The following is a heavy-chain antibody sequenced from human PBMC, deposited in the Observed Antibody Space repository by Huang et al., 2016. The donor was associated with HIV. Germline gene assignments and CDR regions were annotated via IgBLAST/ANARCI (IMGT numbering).Heavy chain of an antibody. CDR2: INSEGSRT. CDR3: ARDPRIQSWLNFFDY. J-gene: IGHJ4*02. CDR1: GFSISSYW. D-gene: IGHD3-22*01. V-gene: IGHV3-74*01. Sequence: EVQLVESGGGLVQPGGSLRLSCAASGFSISSYWMHWVRQAPGKGLGVVARINSEGSRTSYADSVKGRFTSSRDNAKNTLYLQMNSLRAEDTAVYYCARDPRIQSWLNFFDYWGQGTLVSVSS.